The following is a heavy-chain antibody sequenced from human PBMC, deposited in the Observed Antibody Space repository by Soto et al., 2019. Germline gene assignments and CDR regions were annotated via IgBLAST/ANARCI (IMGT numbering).Heavy chain of an antibody. V-gene: IGHV1-18*04. Sequence: ASVKVSCKASGYTFTSYGISWVRQAPGQGLEWMGWISAYNGNTNYAQKLQGRVTMTTDTSTSTAYMELRSLRADDTAVYYCARDVFAGDAFDIWGQGTMVTVSS. CDR3: ARDVFAGDAFDI. D-gene: IGHD3-3*01. J-gene: IGHJ3*02. CDR1: GYTFTSYG. CDR2: ISAYNGNT.